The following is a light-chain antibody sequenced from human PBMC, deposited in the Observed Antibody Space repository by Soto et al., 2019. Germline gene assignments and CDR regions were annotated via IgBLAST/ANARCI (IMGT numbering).Light chain of an antibody. CDR3: SSYAGSSNV. V-gene: IGLV2-8*01. J-gene: IGLJ1*01. CDR2: EVN. CDR1: GSDVGRYNY. Sequence: QSALSTPPSATGSPGQSVAISYTVTGSDVGRYNYVSWYQQHPGKALKLMIYEVNKRPSGVPDRFSGSKSGNTASLTVSGLQAEDEADYYCSSYAGSSNVFGTGTKVTVL.